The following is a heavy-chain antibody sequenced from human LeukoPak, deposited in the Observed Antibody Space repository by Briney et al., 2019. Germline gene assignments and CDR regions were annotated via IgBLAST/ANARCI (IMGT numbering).Heavy chain of an antibody. V-gene: IGHV3-66*01. Sequence: PGGSLRLSCAASGFTVSSNYMSWVRQAPGKGLEWVSVIYSGGSTYYADSVKGRFTISRDNSKNTLYLQMNSLRAEDTAVYYCARTPVTVTHYYYYYGMDVWGQGTTVTVSS. CDR1: GFTVSSNY. CDR3: ARTPVTVTHYYYYYGMDV. D-gene: IGHD4-17*01. CDR2: IYSGGST. J-gene: IGHJ6*02.